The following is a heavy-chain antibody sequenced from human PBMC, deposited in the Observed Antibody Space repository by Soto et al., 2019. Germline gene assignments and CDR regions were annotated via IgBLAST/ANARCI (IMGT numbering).Heavy chain of an antibody. D-gene: IGHD2-21*02. J-gene: IGHJ5*02. CDR1: GGSISSYY. CDR3: ARAYCGGDCYTTRVEWFDP. Sequence: SETLSLTCTVSGGSISSYYWSWIRQPPGKGLEWIGYIYYSGSTNYNPSLKSRVTISVDTSKNQFSLKLSSVTAADTAVYYCARAYCGGDCYTTRVEWFDPWGQGTLATVSS. V-gene: IGHV4-59*01. CDR2: IYYSGST.